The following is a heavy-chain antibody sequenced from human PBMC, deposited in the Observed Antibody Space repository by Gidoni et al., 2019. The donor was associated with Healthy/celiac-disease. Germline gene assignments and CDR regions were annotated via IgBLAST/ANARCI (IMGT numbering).Heavy chain of an antibody. V-gene: IGHV4-31*03. CDR2: IYYSGST. D-gene: IGHD6-19*01. Sequence: QVQLQESGPGLVMPSQTLSLTCTVSGGSISSGGYYLSWIRQHPGKGLEWIGYIYYSGSTYYNPSLKIRVTISVDTSKNQFSLKLSSVTAADTAVYYCARGNLPSIAVAGNDWFDPWGQGTLVTVSS. CDR3: ARGNLPSIAVAGNDWFDP. CDR1: GGSISSGGYY. J-gene: IGHJ5*02.